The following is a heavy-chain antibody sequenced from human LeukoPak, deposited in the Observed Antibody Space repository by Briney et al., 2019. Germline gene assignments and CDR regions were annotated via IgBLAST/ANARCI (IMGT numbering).Heavy chain of an antibody. J-gene: IGHJ6*02. D-gene: IGHD5-18*01. CDR3: ARSLSIQLWGPFDKPAPSYYYYGMDV. CDR1: GYTLTELS. V-gene: IGHV1-69*13. CDR2: IIPIFGTA. Sequence: SVKVSCKVSGYTLTELSMHWVRQAPGQGLEWMGGIIPIFGTANYAQKFQGRVTITADESTSTAYMELSSLKSEDTAVYYCARSLSIQLWGPFDKPAPSYYYYGMDVWGQGTTVTVSS.